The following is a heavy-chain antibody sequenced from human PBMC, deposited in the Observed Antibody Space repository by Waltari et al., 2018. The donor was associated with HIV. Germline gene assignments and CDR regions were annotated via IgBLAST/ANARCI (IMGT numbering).Heavy chain of an antibody. CDR1: GGSISSSSYY. CDR2: IYYSGST. CDR3: ARHIRTNLHYYGSGSYPLRDWYFDL. D-gene: IGHD3-10*01. J-gene: IGHJ2*01. V-gene: IGHV4-39*01. Sequence: QLQLQESGPGLVKPSETLSLTCTVSGGSISSSSYYWGWIRQPPGTGLEWIGGIYYSGSTYYNPSLKSRVTISVDTSKNQFSLKLSSVTAADTAVYYCARHIRTNLHYYGSGSYPLRDWYFDLWGRGTLVTVSS.